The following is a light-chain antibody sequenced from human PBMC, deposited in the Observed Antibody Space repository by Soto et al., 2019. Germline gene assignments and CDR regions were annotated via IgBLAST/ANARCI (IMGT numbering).Light chain of an antibody. Sequence: ASQMTQSPSSLSASVGDRVTITCRTSQDIRNKLGWFKQKPGKAPELLIYAPSTLKSGVPSRFSGSGSGTEFTLTISGLQPEDFGTYYCLQDYDYAWTFGHGTKVEIK. CDR3: LQDYDYAWT. J-gene: IGKJ1*01. V-gene: IGKV1-6*01. CDR1: QDIRNK. CDR2: APS.